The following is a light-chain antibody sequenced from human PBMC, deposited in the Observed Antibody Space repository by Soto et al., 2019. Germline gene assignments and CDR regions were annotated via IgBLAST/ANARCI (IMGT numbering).Light chain of an antibody. Sequence: DIVMTQSPDSLAVSLGERATINCKSSQSILFSSNNKNYLTWYQQKPGQPPKPRIYWASTRESGVPDRFSGSGSGTDFILTIGNLQAEDVGVYYCQQDYSTPVTFGGGTKVEIK. CDR3: QQDYSTPVT. V-gene: IGKV4-1*01. CDR2: WAS. J-gene: IGKJ4*02. CDR1: QSILFSSNNKNY.